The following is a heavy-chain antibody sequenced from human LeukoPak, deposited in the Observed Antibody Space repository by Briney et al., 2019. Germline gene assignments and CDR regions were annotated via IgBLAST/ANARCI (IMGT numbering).Heavy chain of an antibody. CDR2: IWYDGSNK. CDR3: ARDGVAYCGGDCYPHDY. Sequence: PGGSLRLSCAASGFTFSSYGMHWVRQAPGKGLEWVAVIWYDGSNKYHADSVKGRFTISRDNSKNTLYLQMNSLRAEDTAVYYCARDGVAYCGGDCYPHDYWGQGTLVTVSS. J-gene: IGHJ4*02. CDR1: GFTFSSYG. D-gene: IGHD2-21*02. V-gene: IGHV3-33*01.